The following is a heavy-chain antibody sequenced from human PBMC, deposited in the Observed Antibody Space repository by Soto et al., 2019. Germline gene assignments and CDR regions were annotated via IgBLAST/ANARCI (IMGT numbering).Heavy chain of an antibody. Sequence: GGSLRLSCAASGFTFSSYAMSWVRQAPGKGLDWVSAISGSGGSTYYADSVKGRFTISRDNSKNTLYLQMNSLRAEDTAVYYCAKARAVVVAAADYWGQGTLVTVSS. J-gene: IGHJ4*02. CDR1: GFTFSSYA. CDR3: AKARAVVVAAADY. CDR2: ISGSGGST. V-gene: IGHV3-23*01. D-gene: IGHD2-15*01.